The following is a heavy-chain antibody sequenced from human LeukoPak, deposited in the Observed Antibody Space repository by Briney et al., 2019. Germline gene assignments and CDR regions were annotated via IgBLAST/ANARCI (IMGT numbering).Heavy chain of an antibody. CDR2: ISDTGNT. J-gene: IGHJ4*02. CDR1: GFTFSSYA. V-gene: IGHV3-23*01. CDR3: AKAPVTTCRGAFCYPFDY. D-gene: IGHD2-15*01. Sequence: GGSLRLSCAASGFTFSSYAMSWVRQAPGKGLEWVSAISDTGNTYHADSVKGRSTISRDSSKNTLFLQMNRLRPEDAAVYYCAKAPVTTCRGAFCYPFDYWGLGTLVTVSS.